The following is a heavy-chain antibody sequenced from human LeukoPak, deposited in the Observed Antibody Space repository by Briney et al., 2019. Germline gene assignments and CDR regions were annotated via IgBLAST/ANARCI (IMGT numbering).Heavy chain of an antibody. CDR1: GFTFSSYA. V-gene: IGHV3-23*01. D-gene: IGHD2-2*01. CDR3: VKDPDPRYCSSTSCSPI. J-gene: IGHJ3*02. Sequence: GGSLGLSCAASGFTFSSYAMSWVRQAPGKGLEWVSVIAGGGSSTYYADSVKGRFTVSRDNSKNTLYLQMNSPRVEDTAVYYCVKDPDPRYCSSTSCSPIWGQGTMVTVSS. CDR2: IAGGGSST.